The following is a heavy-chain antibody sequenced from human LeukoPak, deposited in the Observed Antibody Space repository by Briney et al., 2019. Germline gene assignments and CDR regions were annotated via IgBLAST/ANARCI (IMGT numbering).Heavy chain of an antibody. V-gene: IGHV3-23*01. J-gene: IGHJ6*03. CDR3: AKDGDTVSGTYYFDMDV. Sequence: PGGSLRLSCAASGFTFSSYGMTWVRQAPGKGLEWLSGVSPPGGGTYYADSVKGRFTISRDNSRNTLYLQMNSLRAEDTALYYCAKDGDTVSGTYYFDMDVWGKGTTVTISS. CDR2: VSPPGGGT. CDR1: GFTFSSYG. D-gene: IGHD1-26*01.